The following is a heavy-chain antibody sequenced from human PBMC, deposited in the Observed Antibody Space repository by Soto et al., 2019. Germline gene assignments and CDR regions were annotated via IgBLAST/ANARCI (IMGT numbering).Heavy chain of an antibody. D-gene: IGHD3-10*01. V-gene: IGHV3-48*02. Sequence: PGGSLRLSCAGSGFTFSSHAMTWVRQAPGKGLEWVSFISSTSSTKDYADSVKGRFTISRNNAKNSVYLQMNSLRDGDTAVYYCARRITRVRGPYYYYGMDVWGQGTTVTVSS. CDR3: ARRITRVRGPYYYYGMDV. J-gene: IGHJ6*02. CDR1: GFTFSSHA. CDR2: ISSTSSTK.